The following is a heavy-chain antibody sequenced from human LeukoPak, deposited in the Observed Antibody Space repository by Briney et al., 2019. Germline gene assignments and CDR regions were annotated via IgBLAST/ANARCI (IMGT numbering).Heavy chain of an antibody. Sequence: GSLRLSCAASGFTFSSYAMSWVRQAPGKGLEWVSAISGSGGSTYYADSVKGRFTISRDNSKNTLYLQMNSLRAEDTAVYYCAKDLARCGGDCYPYYFDYWGQGTLVTVSS. D-gene: IGHD2-21*02. CDR3: AKDLARCGGDCYPYYFDY. V-gene: IGHV3-23*01. CDR1: GFTFSSYA. CDR2: ISGSGGST. J-gene: IGHJ4*02.